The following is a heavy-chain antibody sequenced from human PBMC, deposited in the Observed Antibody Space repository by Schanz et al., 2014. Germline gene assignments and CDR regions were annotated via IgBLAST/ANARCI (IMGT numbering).Heavy chain of an antibody. Sequence: QVQLQESGPGLVKPSETLSLTCTVSGGSISGYYWSWIRQPAGKGLEWIGRFYNSVSTDYNSSLKIRFTMSVDTPNNHFSLNLTSVTAADTAVYYCARGPNTLVKSPFEFWGQGIMVTVSS. D-gene: IGHD2-8*01. CDR3: ARGPNTLVKSPFEF. CDR1: GGSISGYY. J-gene: IGHJ4*02. V-gene: IGHV4-4*07. CDR2: FYNSVST.